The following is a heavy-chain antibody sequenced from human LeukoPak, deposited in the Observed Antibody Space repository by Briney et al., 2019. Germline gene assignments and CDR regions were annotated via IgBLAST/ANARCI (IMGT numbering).Heavy chain of an antibody. J-gene: IGHJ4*02. V-gene: IGHV1-2*02. CDR1: GYTFTGYY. D-gene: IGHD6-25*01. Sequence: GASVKVSCKASGYTFTGYYMHWVRQAPGQGLEWMGWINPNSGGTNYAQKFQGRVTMTRDTSISTAYMELSGLRSDDTAVYYCARTPLIGSVLIDYWGQGTLVTVSS. CDR3: ARTPLIGSVLIDY. CDR2: INPNSGGT.